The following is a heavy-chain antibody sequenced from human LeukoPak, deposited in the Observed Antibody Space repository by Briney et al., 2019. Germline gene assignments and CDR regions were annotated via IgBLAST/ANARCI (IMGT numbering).Heavy chain of an antibody. CDR1: GFTFSSYA. CDR2: ISYDGSNK. V-gene: IGHV3-30-3*01. CDR3: ARGQRITGTGTYDY. D-gene: IGHD1-7*01. Sequence: GGSLRLSCAASGFTFSSYAMHWVRQAPGKALEWVAVISYDGSNKYYADSVKGRFTISRDNSKNTLYLQMNSLRAEDTAVYYCARGQRITGTGTYDYWGQGTLVTVSS. J-gene: IGHJ4*02.